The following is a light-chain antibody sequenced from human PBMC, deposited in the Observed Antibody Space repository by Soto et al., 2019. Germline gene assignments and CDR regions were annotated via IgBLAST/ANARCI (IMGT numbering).Light chain of an antibody. CDR3: AAWDDSLSGYV. J-gene: IGLJ1*01. V-gene: IGLV1-44*01. CDR2: SNN. CDR1: TSNIGSNT. Sequence: QSVLTQPPSASGTPGQRVTISCSGSTSNIGSNTVNWYQQLPGTAPKLLIYSNNQRPSGVPDRFSGSKSGTSAALAISGLQSEDEADYYCAAWDDSLSGYVFGTATKLSVL.